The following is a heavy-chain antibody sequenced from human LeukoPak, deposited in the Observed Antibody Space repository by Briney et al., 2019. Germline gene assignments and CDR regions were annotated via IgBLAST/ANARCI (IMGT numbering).Heavy chain of an antibody. J-gene: IGHJ4*02. CDR3: ARDPYGGAPDYFDY. D-gene: IGHD1-14*01. CDR1: GSTFSSYA. V-gene: IGHV3-30-3*01. Sequence: PGGSLRLSCAASGSTFSSYALHWVRQAPGKGLEWVAVISHDGGTKLYTDSVEGRFTISRDSSNLYLQMNGLRAEDTAVYYCARDPYGGAPDYFDYWGQGTLVTVSS. CDR2: ISHDGGTK.